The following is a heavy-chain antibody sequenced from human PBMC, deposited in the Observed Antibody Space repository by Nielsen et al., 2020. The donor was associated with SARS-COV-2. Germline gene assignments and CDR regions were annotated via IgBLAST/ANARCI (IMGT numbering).Heavy chain of an antibody. CDR1: GFTFSSYA. Sequence: GGSLRLSCAASGFTFSSYAMSWVRQAPGKGLEWVSAISGSGGSTYYADSVKGRFTISRDNSKNTLFLQMNSLRGGDTALYYCAKVLYTSEWEPTIFGMDVWGQGTPVTVSS. D-gene: IGHD3-9*01. J-gene: IGHJ6*02. CDR2: ISGSGGST. CDR3: AKVLYTSEWEPTIFGMDV. V-gene: IGHV3-23*01.